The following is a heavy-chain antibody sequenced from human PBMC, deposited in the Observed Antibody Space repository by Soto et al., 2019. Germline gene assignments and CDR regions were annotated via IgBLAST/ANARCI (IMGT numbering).Heavy chain of an antibody. J-gene: IGHJ6*02. V-gene: IGHV3-53*01. CDR1: GFTVNNYQ. CDR3: ARDTSTTGYYGLDV. CDR2: IYSGGVT. Sequence: EVQLVESGGGLIQPGGSLRLSCAASGFTVNNYQMNWVRQSPGKGLEWVSVIYSGGVTYYADSVKGRFTVTRDNSRNTIYLQMNSLRAEDTAMYYCARDTSTTGYYGLDVWGQGTTVIVSS. D-gene: IGHD3-22*01.